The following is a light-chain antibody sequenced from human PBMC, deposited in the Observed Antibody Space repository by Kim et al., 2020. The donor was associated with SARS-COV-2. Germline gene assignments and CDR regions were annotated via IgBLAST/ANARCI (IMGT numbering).Light chain of an antibody. Sequence: SNYVAWYQQKPGRAPRLLIYGASSRASDIPDRFSGSGSGTDFTLTISRLEPEDFAVYYCQQYDTSFLYTFGQGTKLEIK. CDR3: QQYDTSFLYT. CDR2: GAS. J-gene: IGKJ2*01. V-gene: IGKV3-20*01. CDR1: SNY.